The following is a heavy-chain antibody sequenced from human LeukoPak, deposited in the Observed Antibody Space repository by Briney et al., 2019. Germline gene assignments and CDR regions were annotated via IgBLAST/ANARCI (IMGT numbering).Heavy chain of an antibody. CDR3: AKPQYDSSWYYFDY. J-gene: IGHJ4*02. Sequence: GGSLRLSCAGSGFTVSSKYMSWVRQAPGKGLEWVSAIYDDGSTYYVDSVKGRFTISRDNSKNTLWLQMNSLRAEDTALYYCAKPQYDSSWYYFDYWGQGTLVTVSS. CDR2: IYDDGST. CDR1: GFTVSSKY. V-gene: IGHV3-53*01. D-gene: IGHD6-13*01.